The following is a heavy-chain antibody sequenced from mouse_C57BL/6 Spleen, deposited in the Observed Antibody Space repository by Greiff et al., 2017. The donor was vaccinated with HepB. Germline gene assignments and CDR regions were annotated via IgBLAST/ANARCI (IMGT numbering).Heavy chain of an antibody. D-gene: IGHD1-1*01. CDR3: ARDYGSGSVPPWYFDV. V-gene: IGHV5-17*01. CDR2: ISSGSSTI. J-gene: IGHJ1*03. Sequence: EVKLVESGGGLVKPGGSLKLSCAASGFTFSDYGMHWVRQAPEKGLEWVAYISSGSSTIYYADTVKGRFTISRDNAKNTLFLQMTSLRSEDTAMYYCARDYGSGSVPPWYFDVWGTGTTVTVSS. CDR1: GFTFSDYG.